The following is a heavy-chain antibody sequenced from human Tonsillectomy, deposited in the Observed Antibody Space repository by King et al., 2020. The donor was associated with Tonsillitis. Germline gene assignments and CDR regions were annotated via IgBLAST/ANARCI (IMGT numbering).Heavy chain of an antibody. CDR3: AKDGPYGSGSYPD. D-gene: IGHD3-10*01. CDR1: GFTFSSYG. CDR2: IRYDGSNK. V-gene: IGHV3-30*02. J-gene: IGHJ4*02. Sequence: QLVQSGGGVVQPGGSLRLSCAASGFTFSSYGMHWVRQAPGKGLEWVAFIRYDGSNKYYADSVKGRFTISRDNSKNTLYLQMNSLRAEDTAVYYCAKDGPYGSGSYPDWGQGTLVTVSS.